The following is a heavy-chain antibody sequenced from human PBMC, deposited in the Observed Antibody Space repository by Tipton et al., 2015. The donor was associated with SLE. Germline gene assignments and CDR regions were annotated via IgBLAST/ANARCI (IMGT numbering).Heavy chain of an antibody. Sequence: TLSLTCTVSGGSISSSSYYWGWIRQPPGKGLEWIGSIYYSGSTYYNPSLKSRVTISVDTSKNQFSLKLSSVTAADTAVYYCARELRGVYSSFDLWGRGTLVTVSS. V-gene: IGHV4-39*07. D-gene: IGHD5-18*01. CDR1: GGSISSSSYY. CDR3: ARELRGVYSSFDL. CDR2: IYYSGST. J-gene: IGHJ2*01.